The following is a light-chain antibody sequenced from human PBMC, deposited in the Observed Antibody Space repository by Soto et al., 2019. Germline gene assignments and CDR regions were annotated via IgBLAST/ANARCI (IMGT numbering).Light chain of an antibody. CDR1: LSVSVY. J-gene: IGKJ5*01. CDR3: HQRQYWPPIT. V-gene: IGKV3-11*01. Sequence: VVLTQSPATLSLSPWERATLSCRTSLSVSVYLDWYQQKPGQAPRLLISDASNRATGNPARFSGSGSGTDFTLTISSLEPEDFAVYYCHQRQYWPPITFGQGTRLEIK. CDR2: DAS.